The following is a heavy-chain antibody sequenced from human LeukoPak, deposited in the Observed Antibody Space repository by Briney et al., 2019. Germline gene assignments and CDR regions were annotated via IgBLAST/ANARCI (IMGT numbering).Heavy chain of an antibody. J-gene: IGHJ6*03. V-gene: IGHV1-69*01. CDR2: IIPIFGTA. D-gene: IGHD3-10*01. Sequence: SVTVSCKASGGTLISYAISWVRQAPGQGLEWMGGIIPIFGTANYAQKFQGRVTITAEESTSTAYMELSSLRSEDTAVYYCASITMVRGVIHRPLYYYYMDVWGKGTTVTISS. CDR1: GGTLISYA. CDR3: ASITMVRGVIHRPLYYYYMDV.